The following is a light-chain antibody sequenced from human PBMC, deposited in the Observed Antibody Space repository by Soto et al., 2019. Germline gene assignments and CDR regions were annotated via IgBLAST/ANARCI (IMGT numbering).Light chain of an antibody. Sequence: QSVLTQPPSASGTPGQRVTVSCSGSSSNIGNNYVFWYQHLPGTAPKLLIYRNDQRPSGVSARFSGSKSGTSASLAISGLRSEDEADYYGAAWDDSLSGSYVFGPGTKVTVL. CDR1: SSNIGNNY. J-gene: IGLJ1*01. V-gene: IGLV1-47*01. CDR2: RND. CDR3: AAWDDSLSGSYV.